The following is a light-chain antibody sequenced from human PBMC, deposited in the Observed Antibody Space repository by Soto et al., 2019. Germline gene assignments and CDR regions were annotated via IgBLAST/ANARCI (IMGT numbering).Light chain of an antibody. Sequence: IPMTQSPSSLSASVGDRVPITCRASQGISSYLAWYQQKPGKAPKLLIYAASTLQSGVPSRFSGSGSGTDFTLTISCLQSEDFATYYCQQYYSYPWAFGQGTKVDI. V-gene: IGKV1-8*01. CDR2: AAS. J-gene: IGKJ1*01. CDR1: QGISSY. CDR3: QQYYSYPWA.